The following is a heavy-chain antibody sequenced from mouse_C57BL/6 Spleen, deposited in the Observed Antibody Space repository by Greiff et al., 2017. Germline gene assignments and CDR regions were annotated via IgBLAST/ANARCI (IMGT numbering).Heavy chain of an antibody. V-gene: IGHV14-4*01. Sequence: EVQLQQSGAELVRPGASVKLSCTASGFNFKDDYMHWVKQRPEQGLEWIGWIDPENGDTEYASKFQGKATITADTSSNTAYLQLSSLTSEDTAVYYCTTPGSDYYGSRYAMDYWGQGTSVTVSS. J-gene: IGHJ4*01. D-gene: IGHD1-1*01. CDR1: GFNFKDDY. CDR3: TTPGSDYYGSRYAMDY. CDR2: IDPENGDT.